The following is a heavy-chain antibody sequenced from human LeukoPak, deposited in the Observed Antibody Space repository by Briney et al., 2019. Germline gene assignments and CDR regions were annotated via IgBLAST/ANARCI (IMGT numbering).Heavy chain of an antibody. CDR3: VTPGRIAQVFAYYIDY. CDR2: MYYSGST. Sequence: PSETLFLTCTVSGGSISSSSYYWGWIRQSPGKGLEWIGSMYYSGSTYYNPSLKSRVTISGDTSKNQFSLKLSSVTAADTAVYYCVTPGRIAQVFAYYIDYWGQGTLVTVSS. V-gene: IGHV4-39*07. D-gene: IGHD3-3*02. CDR1: GGSISSSSYY. J-gene: IGHJ4*02.